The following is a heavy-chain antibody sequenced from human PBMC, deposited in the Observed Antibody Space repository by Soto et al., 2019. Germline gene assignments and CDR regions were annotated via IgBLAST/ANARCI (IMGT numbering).Heavy chain of an antibody. Sequence: QVQQQESGPGLLKPLETLSLTCSVSGGSISSYHWSWIRQPAGKGLEGIGRMYSTGNTNYNPSLKSRVTESIDTSTNQFFLRLNSVTAADSAVYYCARKFGDNWNSETYWCQGNALSVSS. CDR1: GGSISSYH. V-gene: IGHV4-4*07. CDR2: MYSTGNT. J-gene: IGHJ4*02. CDR3: ARKFGDNWNSETY. D-gene: IGHD1-1*01.